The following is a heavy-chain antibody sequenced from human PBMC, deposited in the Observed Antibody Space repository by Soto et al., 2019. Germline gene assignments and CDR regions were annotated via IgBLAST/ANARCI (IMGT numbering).Heavy chain of an antibody. CDR1: GFTFSSYG. CDR2: IWYDGSNK. V-gene: IGHV3-33*01. D-gene: IGHD3-3*01. Sequence: PGGSLRLSCAASGFTFSSYGMHWVRQAPGKGLEWVAVIWYDGSNKYYADSVKGRFTISRDNSKNTLYLQMNSLRAEDPAVYYCARGSQRRYYDFWSGYVYGMDVWGQGTTVTVSS. CDR3: ARGSQRRYYDFWSGYVYGMDV. J-gene: IGHJ6*02.